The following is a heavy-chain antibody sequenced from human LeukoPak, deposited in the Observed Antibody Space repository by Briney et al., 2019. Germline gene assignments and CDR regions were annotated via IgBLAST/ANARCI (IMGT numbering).Heavy chain of an antibody. Sequence: ASVKVSCKASGYTFTGYYMHWVRQAPGQGLEWMGWINPNSGGTNYAQKFQGRVTMTRDTSISTAYMELSRLRSDDTAVYYCGGGGGGGATGAFDIWGQGTMVTVSS. CDR2: INPNSGGT. D-gene: IGHD1-26*01. J-gene: IGHJ3*02. V-gene: IGHV1-2*02. CDR3: GGGGGGGATGAFDI. CDR1: GYTFTGYY.